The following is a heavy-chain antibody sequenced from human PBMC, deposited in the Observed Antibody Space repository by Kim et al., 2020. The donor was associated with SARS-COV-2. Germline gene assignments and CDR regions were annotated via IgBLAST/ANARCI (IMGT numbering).Heavy chain of an antibody. CDR1: GFTFSSYS. D-gene: IGHD2-2*02. V-gene: IGHV3-21*01. J-gene: IGHJ6*02. CDR2: ISSSSSYI. Sequence: GGSLRLSCAASGFTFSSYSMNWVRQAPGKGLEWVSSISSSSSYIYYADSVKGRFTISRDNAKNSLYLQMNSLRAEDTAVYYCARDRVEGVVVPAAIPSYYYYGMDVWGQGTTVTVSS. CDR3: ARDRVEGVVVPAAIPSYYYYGMDV.